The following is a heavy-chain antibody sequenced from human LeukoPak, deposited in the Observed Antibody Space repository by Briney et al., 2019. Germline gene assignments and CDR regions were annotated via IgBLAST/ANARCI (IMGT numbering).Heavy chain of an antibody. CDR1: GFTFSSYA. D-gene: IGHD3-22*01. CDR2: VSGSGGST. J-gene: IGHJ4*02. CDR3: QYYYDSSGYFLDY. Sequence: GGSLRLSCAASGFTFSSYAMSWVRQAPGKGLEWVSAVSGSGGSTYYADSVKGRFTISRDNSKNTLYLQMSSLRAEDTAVYYCQYYYDSSGYFLDYWGQGTLVTVSS. V-gene: IGHV3-23*01.